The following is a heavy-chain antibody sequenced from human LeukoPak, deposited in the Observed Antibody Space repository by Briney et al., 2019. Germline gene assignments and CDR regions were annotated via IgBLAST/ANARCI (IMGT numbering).Heavy chain of an antibody. CDR1: GFTFSSYA. V-gene: IGHV3-23*01. J-gene: IGHJ6*02. CDR2: ISGSGGST. CDR3: AKEVVVVPAAVPYYYYGMDV. D-gene: IGHD2-2*01. Sequence: GGSLRLSCAASGFTFSSYAMSWVRQAPGKGLEWVSAISGSGGSTYYADSVKGRFTISRDNSKNTLYLKMNSLRAEDTAVYYCAKEVVVVPAAVPYYYYGMDVWGQGTTVTVSS.